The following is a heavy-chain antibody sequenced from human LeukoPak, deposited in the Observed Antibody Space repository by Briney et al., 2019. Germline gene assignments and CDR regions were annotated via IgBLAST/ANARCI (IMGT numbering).Heavy chain of an antibody. CDR2: INHSGSA. Sequence: SETLPLTCAVYGGSFSGYYWSWIRQPPGKGLEWIGEINHSGSANYNPSLKSRVTISVDTSKNQFSLKLSSVTAADTAVYYCASRYYYDSSGGYYFDYWGQGTLVTVSS. V-gene: IGHV4-34*01. CDR3: ASRYYYDSSGGYYFDY. CDR1: GGSFSGYY. J-gene: IGHJ4*02. D-gene: IGHD3-22*01.